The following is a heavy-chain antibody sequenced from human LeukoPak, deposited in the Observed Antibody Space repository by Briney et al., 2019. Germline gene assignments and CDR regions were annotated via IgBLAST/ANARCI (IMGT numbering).Heavy chain of an antibody. CDR2: IWYDGSNK. CDR3: ARGGIPRDLYYSSGYGDAFDS. J-gene: IGHJ3*02. D-gene: IGHD3-22*01. V-gene: IGHV3-33*01. Sequence: GGSLRLSCAASGFTFSSYGMHWVRQAPGKGLKWGAVIWYDGSNKYYADSVKGRFTISRDNSKNTLYLQMNSLRAEDTAVYYCARGGIPRDLYYSSGYGDAFDSWGQGTMVTVSS. CDR1: GFTFSSYG.